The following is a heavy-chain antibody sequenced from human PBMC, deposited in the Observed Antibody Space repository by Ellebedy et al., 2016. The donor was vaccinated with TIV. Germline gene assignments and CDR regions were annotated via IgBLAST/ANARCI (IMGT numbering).Heavy chain of an antibody. CDR1: GFSFRDAW. CDR2: IRSRDAGGAT. D-gene: IGHD2-21*01. V-gene: IGHV3-15*01. J-gene: IGHJ4*02. Sequence: GESLKISCATIGFSFRDAWMSWVRQAPGKGLEWVARIRSRDAGGATEYAAPVKGRFTISRDDFQRTLSLEMRSLRPDDTAVYYCVADVVAPLAQIDHWGQGVQVTVSS. CDR3: VADVVAPLAQIDH.